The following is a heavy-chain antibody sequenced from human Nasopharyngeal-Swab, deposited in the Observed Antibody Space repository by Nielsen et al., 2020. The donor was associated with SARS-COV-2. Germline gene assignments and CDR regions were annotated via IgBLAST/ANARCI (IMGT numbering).Heavy chain of an antibody. D-gene: IGHD6-19*01. Sequence: WIRQPPGKGLEWIGYIYYSGITYYNPSLKSRVTISVDTSKNQFSLKLSSVTAADTAVYYCARDLRYSSGWSPGRYFDLWGRGTLVTVSS. CDR3: ARDLRYSSGWSPGRYFDL. V-gene: IGHV4-31*02. J-gene: IGHJ2*01. CDR2: IYYSGIT.